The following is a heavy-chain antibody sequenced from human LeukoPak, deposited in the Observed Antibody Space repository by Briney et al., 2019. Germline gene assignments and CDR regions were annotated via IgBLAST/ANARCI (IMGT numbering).Heavy chain of an antibody. J-gene: IGHJ4*02. V-gene: IGHV4-59*01. CDR3: ASSGPLPYYYDSSGYYYELDY. CDR1: GGSISSYY. D-gene: IGHD3-22*01. CDR2: IYYSGST. Sequence: SETLSPTCTVSGGSISSYYWSWIRQPPGKGLEWIGYIYYSGSTNYNPSLKSRVTISVDTSKNQFSLKLSSVTAADTAVYYCASSGPLPYYYDSSGYYYELDYWGQGTLVTVSS.